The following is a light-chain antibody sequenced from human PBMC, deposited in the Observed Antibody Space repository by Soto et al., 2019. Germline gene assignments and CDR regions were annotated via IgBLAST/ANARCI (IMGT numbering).Light chain of an antibody. CDR2: GNS. Sequence: QSAVTQPPSVSGAPGQRVTISCTGSSSNIGAGYEVHWYQQLPGTAPKLLIYGNSNRPSGVPDRFSGSKSGTSASLAITGLRAEDEADYYCQSYDSSLRALYVFGTGTKVTVL. V-gene: IGLV1-40*02. CDR3: QSYDSSLRALYV. J-gene: IGLJ1*01. CDR1: SSNIGAGYE.